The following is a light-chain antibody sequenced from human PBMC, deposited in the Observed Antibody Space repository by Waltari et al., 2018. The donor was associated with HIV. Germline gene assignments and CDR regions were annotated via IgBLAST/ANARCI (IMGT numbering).Light chain of an antibody. CDR1: SRDFGAYDS. V-gene: IGLV2-8*01. CDR2: EVT. CDR3: SSYGDSLRVL. J-gene: IGLJ3*02. Sequence: QSALTQPPSASGSLGQSVTISCTGSSRDFGAYDSVSWFQQHPRSAPKLLLYEVTRRPSTVSDRFSGSRSGSTAFLTVAGLQPDDEATYFCSSYGDSLRVLFGGGTNVTVL.